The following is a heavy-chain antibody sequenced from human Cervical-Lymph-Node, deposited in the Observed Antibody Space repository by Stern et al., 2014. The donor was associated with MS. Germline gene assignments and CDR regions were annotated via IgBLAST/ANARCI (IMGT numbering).Heavy chain of an antibody. Sequence: EVQLVESGGGLVQPGGSLRISCAASGFTFSEHYMDWVRQAPGKGLAWVGRIRNRVNTYAPDYDASVKGRFTISRDDSKNSVFLQMNSLKIEDTAVYYCVRTGIFDDWGAFDYWGQGTLVTVSS. CDR3: VRTGIFDDWGAFDY. V-gene: IGHV3-72*01. CDR2: IRNRVNTYAP. CDR1: GFTFSEHY. J-gene: IGHJ4*02. D-gene: IGHD2-21*01.